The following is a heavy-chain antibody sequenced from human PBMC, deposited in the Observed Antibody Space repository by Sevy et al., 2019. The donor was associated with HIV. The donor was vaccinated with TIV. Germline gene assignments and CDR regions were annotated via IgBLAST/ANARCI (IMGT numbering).Heavy chain of an antibody. V-gene: IGHV1-18*04. CDR2: ISAYNGNT. D-gene: IGHD3-16*02. CDR3: ARSYDYVWGSYRYEKVDALDI. J-gene: IGHJ3*02. CDR1: GYTFTSYG. Sequence: ASVKVSCKASGYTFTSYGISWVRQAPGQGLEWMGWISAYNGNTNYAQKLQGRVTMTTDTSTSTAYMELRSLRSDDTAVYYCARSYDYVWGSYRYEKVDALDIWGQGTMVTVSS.